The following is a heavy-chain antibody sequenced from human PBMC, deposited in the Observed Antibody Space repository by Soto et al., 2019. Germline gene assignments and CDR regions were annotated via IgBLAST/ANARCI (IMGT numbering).Heavy chain of an antibody. J-gene: IGHJ4*02. CDR3: ARELAPIPMGX. D-gene: IGHD5-12*01. CDR2: IIPIFGTA. Sequence: ASVKVSCKASGGTFSSYAISWVRQAPGQGLEWMGGIIPIFGTADYAHKFQGRVTITSDESTSTAYMELGSLRSEDTAVYYCARELAPIPMGXWGQGTLVTVSX. CDR1: GGTFSSYA. V-gene: IGHV1-69*13.